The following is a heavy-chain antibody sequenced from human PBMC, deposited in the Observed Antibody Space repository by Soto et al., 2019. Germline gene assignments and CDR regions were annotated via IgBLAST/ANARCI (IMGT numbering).Heavy chain of an antibody. CDR1: GGTFSSYA. Sequence: QVQLVQSGAEVKQPGSSVKVSCKASGGTFSSYAISWVRQAPGQGLEWMGGIIPIFGTANYAQKFQGRVTITADKSTSTAYMELSSLRSEDTAVYYCARGSKLAYCGGDCSSPDAFDIWGQGTMVTVSS. J-gene: IGHJ3*02. D-gene: IGHD2-21*02. V-gene: IGHV1-69*06. CDR2: IIPIFGTA. CDR3: ARGSKLAYCGGDCSSPDAFDI.